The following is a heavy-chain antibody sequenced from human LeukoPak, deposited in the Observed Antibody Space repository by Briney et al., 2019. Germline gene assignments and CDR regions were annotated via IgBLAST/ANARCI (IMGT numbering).Heavy chain of an antibody. D-gene: IGHD2-15*01. J-gene: IGHJ3*02. CDR1: GGSVSSGSYY. Sequence: SETLSLTCTVSGGSVSSGSYYWSWIRQPPGKGLEWIGYIYYSGSTNYNPSPKSRVTISVDTSKNQFSLKLSSVTAADTAVYYYARAPRYCSGGSCYAFYAFDIWGQGTMVTVSS. V-gene: IGHV4-61*01. CDR3: ARAPRYCSGGSCYAFYAFDI. CDR2: IYYSGST.